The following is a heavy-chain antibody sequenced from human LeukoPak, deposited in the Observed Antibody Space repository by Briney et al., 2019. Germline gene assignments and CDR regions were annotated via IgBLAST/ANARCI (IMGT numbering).Heavy chain of an antibody. CDR2: INHSGST. V-gene: IGHV4-34*01. D-gene: IGHD2-15*01. CDR3: ASSCSGGSCSAPTRLDY. CDR1: GGSFSGYY. J-gene: IGHJ4*02. Sequence: SETLSLTCAVYGGSFSGYYWSWIRQPPGKGLEWIGEINHSGSTKYNPSLKSRVTISVDTSKNQFSLKLSSVTAAGTAVYYCASSCSGGSCSAPTRLDYWGQGTLVTVSS.